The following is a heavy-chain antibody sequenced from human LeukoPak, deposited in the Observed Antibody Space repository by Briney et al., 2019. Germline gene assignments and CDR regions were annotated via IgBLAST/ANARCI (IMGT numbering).Heavy chain of an antibody. V-gene: IGHV3-23*01. Sequence: PGGSLRLSCAASGFTFSSYAMTWVRQAPGKGPEWVSSLSGSGDHIRYADSVRGRFTISRDNSKNTLYLQMNSLRAEDTAVYYCAKDRITGTTGWFDPWGQGTLVTVSS. CDR3: AKDRITGTTGWFDP. J-gene: IGHJ5*02. CDR1: GFTFSSYA. CDR2: LSGSGDHI. D-gene: IGHD1-7*01.